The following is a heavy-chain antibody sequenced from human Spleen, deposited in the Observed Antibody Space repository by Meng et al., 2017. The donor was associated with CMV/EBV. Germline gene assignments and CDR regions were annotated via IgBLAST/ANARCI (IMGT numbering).Heavy chain of an antibody. CDR3: ARDSSGWYYFDY. D-gene: IGHD6-19*01. Sequence: GESLKISCAASGFTFSSFDMHWVRQATGKGLEWVSAIGTAGDTYYTGSVKGRFTISRDNAKNSLYLQMNSLRAEDTALYYCARDSSGWYYFDYWGQGTLVTVSS. J-gene: IGHJ4*02. CDR1: GFTFSSFD. V-gene: IGHV3-13*01. CDR2: IGTAGDT.